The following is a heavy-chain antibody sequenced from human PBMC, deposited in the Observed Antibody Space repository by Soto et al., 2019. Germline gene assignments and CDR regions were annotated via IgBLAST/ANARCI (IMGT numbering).Heavy chain of an antibody. CDR1: GGSISSGDYY. J-gene: IGHJ4*02. Sequence: PSETLSLTCTDSGGSISSGDYYWSWIRQSPGKGLEWIGYIYYSGSTYHNPSLKSRVTISVDTPKNQFSLNLTSVTATDTAVYYCASLLGQLVVYWGQGTLVTVSS. D-gene: IGHD6-6*01. V-gene: IGHV4-30-4*01. CDR2: IYYSGST. CDR3: ASLLGQLVVY.